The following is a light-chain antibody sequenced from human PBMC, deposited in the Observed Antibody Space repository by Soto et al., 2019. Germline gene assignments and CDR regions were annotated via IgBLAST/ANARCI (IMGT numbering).Light chain of an antibody. Sequence: DIVMTQSPDSLAVSLGERATINCKSSQSVLYSSNNQNYLAWYQQKPGQPPKLLIYFASTRESGVHDRFSDSVSGTDFTLRISSVQAEDVAVYYCQQYYRTPWMFGQGKKLEIK. V-gene: IGKV4-1*01. J-gene: IGKJ1*01. CDR3: QQYYRTPWM. CDR2: FAS. CDR1: QSVLYSSNNQNY.